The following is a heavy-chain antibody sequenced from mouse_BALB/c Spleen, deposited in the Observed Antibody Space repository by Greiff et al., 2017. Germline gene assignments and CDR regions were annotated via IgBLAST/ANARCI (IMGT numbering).Heavy chain of an antibody. D-gene: IGHD2-1*01. Sequence: EVKVVESGGGLVKPGGSLKLSCAASGFTFSSYAMSWVRQSPEKRLEWVAEISSGGSYTYYPDTVTGRFTISRDNAKNTLYLEMSSLRSEDTAMYYCARAGNYDAMDYWGQGTSVTVSS. CDR2: ISSGGSYT. CDR3: ARAGNYDAMDY. J-gene: IGHJ4*01. CDR1: GFTFSSYA. V-gene: IGHV5-9-4*01.